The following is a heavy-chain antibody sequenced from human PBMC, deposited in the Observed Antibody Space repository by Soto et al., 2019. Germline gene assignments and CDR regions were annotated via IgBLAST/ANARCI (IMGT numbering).Heavy chain of an antibody. Sequence: PGESLKISCKASGDSFTTFWISWVRQMPGKGLEWMGRIDPSDSYTKYSPSFQGHVTISADKSISTAYLQWSTLKASDTAMYYCAGLSPSFYSSSSGRGGYWGQGTLVTVSS. CDR3: AGLSPSFYSSSSGRGGY. CDR2: IDPSDSYT. D-gene: IGHD6-6*01. J-gene: IGHJ4*02. CDR1: GDSFTTFW. V-gene: IGHV5-10-1*01.